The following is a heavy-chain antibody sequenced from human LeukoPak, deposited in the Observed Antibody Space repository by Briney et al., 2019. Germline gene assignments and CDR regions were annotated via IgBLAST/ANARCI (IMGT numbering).Heavy chain of an antibody. CDR3: AREDLYDGGGPDGFDI. CDR2: INSSGDST. J-gene: IGHJ3*02. D-gene: IGHD3-22*01. V-gene: IGHV1-46*01. CDR1: GYTFTRYY. Sequence: ASVKVSCKASGYTFTRYYIHWVRQAPGQGLEGMGMINSSGDSTRYSQKLQGTVTMTRDTSTSTVYMELSSLSSEDTAVYYCAREDLYDGGGPDGFDIWGQGTMVTVSS.